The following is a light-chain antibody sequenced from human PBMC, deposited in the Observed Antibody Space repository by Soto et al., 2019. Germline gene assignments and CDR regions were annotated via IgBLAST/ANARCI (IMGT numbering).Light chain of an antibody. CDR3: QQYNNWPPWT. V-gene: IGKV3-15*01. CDR2: GAS. CDR1: QSVSTS. J-gene: IGKJ1*01. Sequence: EIVMTQSPATLSVSPGERATLSCRASQSVSTSLAWYQQKPGQAPRLLIYGASTSATGIPARFSGSGSGTEFTLTISSLQSEDFPVYYCQQYNNWPPWTFGQGTKVDIK.